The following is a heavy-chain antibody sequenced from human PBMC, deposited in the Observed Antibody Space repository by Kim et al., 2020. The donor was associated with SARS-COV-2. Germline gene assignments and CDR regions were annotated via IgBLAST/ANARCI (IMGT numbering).Heavy chain of an antibody. CDR3: ARRTRELSFDS. V-gene: IGHV4-39*02. D-gene: IGHD1-26*01. Sequence: SETLSLTCAVSGDSISSSSYYWAWIRQSPGKGLEWIGTTYYTGNTYYKSTLKSRVTISSDMSKNRFSLNLRSVTAADTGVYYCARRTRELSFDSWGQGTLVTVSS. J-gene: IGHJ4*02. CDR2: TYYTGNT. CDR1: GDSISSSSYY.